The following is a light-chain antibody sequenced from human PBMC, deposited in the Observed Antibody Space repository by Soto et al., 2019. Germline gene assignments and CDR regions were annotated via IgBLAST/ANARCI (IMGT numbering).Light chain of an antibody. Sequence: DIQMTQSPPSLSASVGDRVTITCRASQYIGNYLNWYQHKPGKAPQLLIYSASTLQIGVPSRFSGSVSGTDFTLTITTLQPDDFASYYCQSNYILPWTFGQGTKVETK. V-gene: IGKV1-39*01. CDR1: QYIGNY. CDR3: QSNYILPWT. J-gene: IGKJ1*01. CDR2: SAS.